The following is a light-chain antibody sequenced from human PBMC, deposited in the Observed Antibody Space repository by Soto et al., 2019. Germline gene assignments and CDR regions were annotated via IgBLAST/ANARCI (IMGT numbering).Light chain of an antibody. V-gene: IGKV3-15*01. CDR2: GVS. CDR1: QSISSS. Sequence: EVVMTQSPATLSVSPGESATLSCRASQSISSSKLAWYQQNPGQAPRPLLFGVSNRATGIPARFSGSGSGTEFSLTISSLQSEDFAVYYCQQYDYWPRTFGQGTKVEIK. CDR3: QQYDYWPRT. J-gene: IGKJ1*01.